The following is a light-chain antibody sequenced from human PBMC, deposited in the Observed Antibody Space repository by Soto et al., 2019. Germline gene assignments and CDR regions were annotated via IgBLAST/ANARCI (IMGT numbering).Light chain of an antibody. CDR3: QHHQRYPPS. J-gene: IGKJ4*01. CDR2: AAT. Sequence: DIQMTQSPSSLSASVGDRVTITCRASHPININLVWFQQKPGKAPKSLIYAATNLQSGVPSRFSGSGGGADFSLTISSLQPEDVATYYCQHHQRYPPSFGGGTKFVIK. CDR1: HPININ. V-gene: IGKV1-16*01.